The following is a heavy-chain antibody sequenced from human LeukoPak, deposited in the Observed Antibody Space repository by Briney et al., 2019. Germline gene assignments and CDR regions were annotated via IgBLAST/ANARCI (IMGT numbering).Heavy chain of an antibody. Sequence: GGSLRLSCTTSGFTFGDYAMTWVRQAPGKGLEWVAFIRGKGYGGTTEYAASVKDRFTISRDDSKSIAYLQMNSLKTEDTAVYYCTRSGSAYYYYYYMGVWGKGTTVTISS. V-gene: IGHV3-49*04. CDR3: TRSGSAYYYYYYMGV. CDR1: GFTFGDYA. D-gene: IGHD1-26*01. CDR2: IRGKGYGGTT. J-gene: IGHJ6*03.